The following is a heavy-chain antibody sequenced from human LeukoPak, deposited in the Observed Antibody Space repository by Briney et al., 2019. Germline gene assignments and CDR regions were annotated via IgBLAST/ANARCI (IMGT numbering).Heavy chain of an antibody. D-gene: IGHD3-3*01. Sequence: ASVPVSYKASGYTFTSYDINWVRQATGQGLEWMGWMNPNSGNTGYAQKFQGRVTMTRNTSISTAYMELSSLRSEDTAVYYCARGFTIFGVVTFDYWGQGTLVTVSS. CDR1: GYTFTSYD. V-gene: IGHV1-8*01. CDR2: MNPNSGNT. CDR3: ARGFTIFGVVTFDY. J-gene: IGHJ4*02.